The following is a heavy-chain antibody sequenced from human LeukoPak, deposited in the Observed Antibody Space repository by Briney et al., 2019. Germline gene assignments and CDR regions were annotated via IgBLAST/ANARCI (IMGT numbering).Heavy chain of an antibody. CDR3: AKAYYGSGSYARGLFDY. Sequence: GGSLRLSCAASGFTFSSYAMSWVRQAPGKGLEWVSAISGSGGSTYYADSVKGRFTISRDNSKNTLYLQMNRLRAEDTAVYYCAKAYYGSGSYARGLFDYWGQGTLVTVSS. CDR2: ISGSGGST. D-gene: IGHD3-10*01. J-gene: IGHJ4*02. CDR1: GFTFSSYA. V-gene: IGHV3-23*01.